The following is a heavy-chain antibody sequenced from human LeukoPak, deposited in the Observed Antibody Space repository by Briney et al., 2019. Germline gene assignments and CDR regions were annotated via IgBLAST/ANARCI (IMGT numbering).Heavy chain of an antibody. D-gene: IGHD1-1*01. CDR2: IYFSGAT. CDR1: GGSISSNIHF. Sequence: SETLSLTCTVSGGSISSNIHFWGWIRQTPEKGLEWIGNIYFSGATYYNPSLKSRVTISVDTSKNQFSLSLSVVAAADTAVYYCAKLSSNWYFDSWGRGTLVTVSS. J-gene: IGHJ4*02. CDR3: AKLSSNWYFDS. V-gene: IGHV4-39*01.